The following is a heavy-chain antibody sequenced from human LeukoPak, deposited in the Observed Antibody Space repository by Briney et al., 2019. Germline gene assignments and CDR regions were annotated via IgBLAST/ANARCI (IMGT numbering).Heavy chain of an antibody. CDR3: ATLSHYYDSSGYYFDAFDI. CDR1: GLAFSSYT. V-gene: IGHV3-21*01. CDR2: IDISGSYI. Sequence: PGGSLRLSCAASGLAFSSYTMNWVRQAPGKGLEWVSSIDISGSYIYYADSVKGRFTISRDNSKNTLYLQMNSLRAEDTAVYYCATLSHYYDSSGYYFDAFDIWGQGTMVTVSS. D-gene: IGHD3-22*01. J-gene: IGHJ3*02.